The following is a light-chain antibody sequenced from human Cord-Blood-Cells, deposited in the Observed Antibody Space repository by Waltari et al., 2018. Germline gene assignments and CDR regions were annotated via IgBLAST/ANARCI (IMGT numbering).Light chain of an antibody. V-gene: IGKV1-5*03. CDR2: KAS. J-gene: IGKJ5*01. CDR3: QQYNSYSIT. CDR1: QSISSW. Sequence: DIQMTQSPSTLSASVGDRVPITCRASQSISSWLAWYQQKPGKAPKLLIYKASSLESGVPSRFSGSGSVTEFTLTISSLQPYDFATYYCQQYNSYSITFGQGTRLEIK.